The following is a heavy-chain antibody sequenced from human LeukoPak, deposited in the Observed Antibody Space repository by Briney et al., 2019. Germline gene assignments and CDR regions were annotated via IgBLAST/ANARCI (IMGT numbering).Heavy chain of an antibody. J-gene: IGHJ4*02. CDR3: ARAGRFLEWLFPFLDY. CDR2: IWYDGSNE. Sequence: GGSLRLSCAASGFTFSTYGMHWVRQAPGKGLEWVAVIWYDGSNEYYADSVKGRFPISRDDSKNTLFLEMNSLRAEDTAVYYCARAGRFLEWLFPFLDYWGQGTLVTVSS. CDR1: GFTFSTYG. V-gene: IGHV3-33*01. D-gene: IGHD3-3*01.